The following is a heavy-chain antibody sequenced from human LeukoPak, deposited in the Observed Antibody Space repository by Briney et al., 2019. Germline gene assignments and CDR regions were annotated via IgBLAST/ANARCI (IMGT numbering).Heavy chain of an antibody. CDR3: ARAYDSSGYLAYCFDY. Sequence: SETLSLTCTVSGGSISSGGYYWSWIRQHPGKGLEWIGYIYYSGSTYYNPSLKSRVTISVDTSKNQFSLKLSSVAAADTAVYYCARAYDSSGYLAYCFDYWGQGTLVTVSS. V-gene: IGHV4-31*03. D-gene: IGHD3-22*01. CDR2: IYYSGST. J-gene: IGHJ4*02. CDR1: GGSISSGGYY.